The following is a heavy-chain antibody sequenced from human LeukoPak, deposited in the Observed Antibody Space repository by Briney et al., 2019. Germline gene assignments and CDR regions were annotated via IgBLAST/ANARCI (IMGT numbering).Heavy chain of an antibody. J-gene: IGHJ5*02. Sequence: SETLSLTCTVSGGSISSDYWSWIRQPPGEGVEWIGYIYYSGSTNYNPPPKSRVTISLDTSKNQFSLKLSSVTAAATAVYYCARVLGEYDFWSGYSPNWFDPWGQGTLVTVSS. V-gene: IGHV4-59*01. CDR2: IYYSGST. D-gene: IGHD3-3*01. CDR3: ARVLGEYDFWSGYSPNWFDP. CDR1: GGSISSDY.